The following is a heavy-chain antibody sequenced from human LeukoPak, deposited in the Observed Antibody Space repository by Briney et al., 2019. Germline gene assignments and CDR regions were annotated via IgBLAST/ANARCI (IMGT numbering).Heavy chain of an antibody. Sequence: ASVKVSCKASGYTFTSYGISWARQAPGQGLEWMGWISAYNGNTNYAQKLQGRVTMTTDTSTSTAYMELRSLRSDDTAVYYCARAPRIAVAGNFDYWGQGTLVTVSS. J-gene: IGHJ4*02. CDR3: ARAPRIAVAGNFDY. CDR1: GYTFTSYG. V-gene: IGHV1-18*01. CDR2: ISAYNGNT. D-gene: IGHD6-19*01.